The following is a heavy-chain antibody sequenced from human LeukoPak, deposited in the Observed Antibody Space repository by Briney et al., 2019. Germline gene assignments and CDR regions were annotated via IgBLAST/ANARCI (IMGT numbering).Heavy chain of an antibody. J-gene: IGHJ6*03. CDR3: ARVRGSSTPGLVYYYYYYYMDV. D-gene: IGHD1-26*01. CDR2: ISSNGGST. CDR1: GFTFSSYA. Sequence: GGSLRLSCAASGFTFSSYAMHWVRQAPGKGLEYVSAISSNGGSTYYANSVKGRFTISRDNSKNTLYLQMGSLRAEDMAVYYCARVRGSSTPGLVYYYYYYYMDVWGKGTTVTISS. V-gene: IGHV3-64*01.